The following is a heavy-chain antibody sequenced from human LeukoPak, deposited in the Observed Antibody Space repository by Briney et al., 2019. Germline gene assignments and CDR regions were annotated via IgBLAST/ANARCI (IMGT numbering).Heavy chain of an antibody. CDR1: GFTFSSYS. CDR3: ARDPNSSGYYPNWFDP. V-gene: IGHV3-21*01. CDR2: ISSSSSYI. D-gene: IGHD3-22*01. J-gene: IGHJ5*02. Sequence: GGSLRLSCAASGFTFSSYSMNWVRQAPGKGLEWVSSISSSSSYIYYADSVKGRFTISRDNAKNSLYLQMNSLRAEDTAVYYCARDPNSSGYYPNWFDPWGQGTLVTVSS.